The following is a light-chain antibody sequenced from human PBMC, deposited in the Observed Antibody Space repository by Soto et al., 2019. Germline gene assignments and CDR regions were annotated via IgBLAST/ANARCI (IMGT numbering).Light chain of an antibody. V-gene: IGLV2-23*01. CDR3: CSYAGSSSVV. CDR2: EGS. Sequence: QSALTQPASVSGSPGQSITISCTGTSSDVGSYNLVSWYQQHPGKAPKLMIYEGSKRSSGVSNRFSGSKSGNTASLTISGLQAEDEADYYCCSYAGSSSVVFGGGTKLTVL. J-gene: IGLJ2*01. CDR1: SSDVGSYNL.